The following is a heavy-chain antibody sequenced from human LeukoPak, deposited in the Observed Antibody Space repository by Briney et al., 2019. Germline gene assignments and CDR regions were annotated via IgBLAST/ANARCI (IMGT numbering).Heavy chain of an antibody. CDR1: GGSFSGYY. V-gene: IGHV4-34*01. D-gene: IGHD4-17*01. Sequence: PSETLSLTCAVYGGSFSGYYWSWIRQPPGKGLEWIGEINHSGSTNYNPSLKSRVTISVDTSKNQFSLKLSSVTAADTAVYYCARVRAYGDDYWGQGTLVAVSS. J-gene: IGHJ4*02. CDR3: ARVRAYGDDY. CDR2: INHSGST.